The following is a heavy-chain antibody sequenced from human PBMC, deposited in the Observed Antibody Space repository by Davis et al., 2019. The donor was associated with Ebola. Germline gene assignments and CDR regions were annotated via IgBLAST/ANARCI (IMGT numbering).Heavy chain of an antibody. D-gene: IGHD6-6*01. CDR2: IIPIFGKA. Sequence: SVKVSCKASGGTFSSYAISWVRQAPGQGLDWMGGIIPIFGKANYAQKFQGRVTITADESTSTAYMELSSLRSEDTAVYYCATEGAARLVHGYGMDVWGKGTTVTVSS. CDR1: GGTFSSYA. J-gene: IGHJ6*04. CDR3: ATEGAARLVHGYGMDV. V-gene: IGHV1-69*13.